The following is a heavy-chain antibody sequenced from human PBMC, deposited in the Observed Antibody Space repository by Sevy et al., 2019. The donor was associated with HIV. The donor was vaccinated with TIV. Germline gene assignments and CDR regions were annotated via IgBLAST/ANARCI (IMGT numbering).Heavy chain of an antibody. J-gene: IGHJ6*02. Sequence: SETLSLTCTVSGVSLISGEYFWTWIRQPPGKGLEWIGSIYFSGYTNYSPSIKSRVTVSIVTSKNQFFLRLSSVAAADTAVYYCATDQYYDIVTRLFALDVWGQGTTVTVSS. V-gene: IGHV4-61*08. CDR1: GVSLISGEYF. D-gene: IGHD3-9*01. CDR2: IYFSGYT. CDR3: ATDQYYDIVTRLFALDV.